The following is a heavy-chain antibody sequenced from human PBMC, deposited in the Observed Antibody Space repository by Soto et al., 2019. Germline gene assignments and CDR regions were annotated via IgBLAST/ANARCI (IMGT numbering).Heavy chain of an antibody. CDR1: GYTFTSYG. D-gene: IGHD1-20*01. CDR3: AREALTGRTRSHNFDY. Sequence: QVQLVQSGAEVKKPGASVKVSCKASGYTFTSYGISWVRQAPGQGLEWMGWISAYNGNTNYAQKLQGRVTMTTDTSPSPAYMELRSLRSDDTAVYYCAREALTGRTRSHNFDYWGQGTLVTVSS. V-gene: IGHV1-18*01. J-gene: IGHJ4*02. CDR2: ISAYNGNT.